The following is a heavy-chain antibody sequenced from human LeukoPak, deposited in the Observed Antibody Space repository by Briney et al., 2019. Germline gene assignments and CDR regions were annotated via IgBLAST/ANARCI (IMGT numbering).Heavy chain of an antibody. V-gene: IGHV4-31*03. J-gene: IGHJ5*02. CDR3: ARGLKIVTMVRGVSNWFDP. Sequence: SQTLSLTCTVSGGSISSGGYYWSWIRQHPGKVLEWIGYIYYSGSTYYNPSLKSRVTISVDTSKNQFSLKLSSVTAADTAVYYCARGLKIVTMVRGVSNWFDPWGQGTLVTVSS. CDR1: GGSISSGGYY. CDR2: IYYSGST. D-gene: IGHD3-10*01.